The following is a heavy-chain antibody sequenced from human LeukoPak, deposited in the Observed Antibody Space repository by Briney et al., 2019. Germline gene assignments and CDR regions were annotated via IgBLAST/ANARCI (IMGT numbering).Heavy chain of an antibody. CDR3: ARVLCSGGTCLDAFDI. Sequence: GRSLRLSCVASGXTFSSYGMYWVRQAPGKGLEWVAVIWYDGSNKYYADSVKGRFTISRDNSKNTLYLQMNSLRAEDTAVYYCARVLCSGGTCLDAFDIWGQGTMVTVSS. V-gene: IGHV3-33*01. J-gene: IGHJ3*02. CDR1: GXTFSSYG. CDR2: IWYDGSNK. D-gene: IGHD2-15*01.